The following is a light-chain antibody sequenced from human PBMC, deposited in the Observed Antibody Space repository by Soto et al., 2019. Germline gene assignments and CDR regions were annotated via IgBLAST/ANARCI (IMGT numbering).Light chain of an antibody. Sequence: EIVVTQSPATLSVSPGERATLSCRASQSLSDDLAWYQQKPGQPPRLLTYGASTRATGIPARFSGSGSGTEFTLTISSVQSEDFAVYYCQQSSYWPQTFGQGTKVDIK. J-gene: IGKJ1*01. V-gene: IGKV3-15*01. CDR2: GAS. CDR1: QSLSDD. CDR3: QQSSYWPQT.